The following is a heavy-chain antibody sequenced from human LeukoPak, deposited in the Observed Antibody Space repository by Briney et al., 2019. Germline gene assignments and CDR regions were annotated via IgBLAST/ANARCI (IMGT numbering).Heavy chain of an antibody. V-gene: IGHV1-46*01. Sequence: ASVKVSCKASGYTFTSYYMHWVRQAPGQGLEWMGIINPSGGSTSYAQKFQGRVTMTRDTSTDTAYMELSSLRSEDTAVYYCATEQWLRFGQYGMDVWGQGTTVTVSS. D-gene: IGHD5-12*01. CDR3: ATEQWLRFGQYGMDV. CDR2: INPSGGST. CDR1: GYTFTSYY. J-gene: IGHJ6*02.